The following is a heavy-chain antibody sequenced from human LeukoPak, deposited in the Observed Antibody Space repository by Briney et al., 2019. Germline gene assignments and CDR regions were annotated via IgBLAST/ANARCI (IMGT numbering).Heavy chain of an antibody. V-gene: IGHV4-34*01. Sequence: PSETLSLTCAVYGGSFSGYYWSWIRQPPGKGLEWIEEINHSGSTNYNPSLKSRVTISVDTSKNQFSLKLSSVTAADTAVYYCARHQRKTNWFDPWGQGTLVTVSS. J-gene: IGHJ5*02. CDR2: INHSGST. CDR1: GGSFSGYY. CDR3: ARHQRKTNWFDP.